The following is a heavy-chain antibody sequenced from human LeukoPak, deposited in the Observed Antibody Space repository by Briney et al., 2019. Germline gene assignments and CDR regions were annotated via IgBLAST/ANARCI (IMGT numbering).Heavy chain of an antibody. J-gene: IGHJ6*02. CDR2: IWYDGNTK. CDR3: AKDPDYDILTGWDV. D-gene: IGHD3-9*01. V-gene: IGHV3-33*06. CDR1: GFTFSSFG. Sequence: PGGSLRLSCAASGFTFSSFGMHWVRQAPGKGLEWVAVIWYDGNTKYYADSVKGRFTISRDNSKSTLYLQMNTLRAEDTAVYYCAKDPDYDILTGWDVWGQGTTVTVSS.